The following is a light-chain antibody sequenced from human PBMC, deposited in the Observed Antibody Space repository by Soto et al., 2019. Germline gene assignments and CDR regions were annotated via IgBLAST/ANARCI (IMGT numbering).Light chain of an antibody. CDR1: SSNIGSNY. J-gene: IGLJ3*02. CDR2: RNN. CDR3: AAWDDSLSGRV. Sequence: QSVLTQPTSASGTPGQRVTISCSGSSSNIGSNYVYWYQQLPGTAPKLLIYRNNQRPSGVTDRFSGSKSGTSASLAISGLRSEDEADYYCAAWDDSLSGRVFGGGTKVTAL. V-gene: IGLV1-47*01.